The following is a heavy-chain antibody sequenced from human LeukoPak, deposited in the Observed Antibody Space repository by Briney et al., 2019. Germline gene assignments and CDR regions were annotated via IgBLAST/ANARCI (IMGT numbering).Heavy chain of an antibody. CDR3: ARDYGRGLGENAFDI. V-gene: IGHV3-48*03. D-gene: IGHD3-16*01. CDR1: GFTSSSYE. CDR2: ISRSGGTI. J-gene: IGHJ3*02. Sequence: GGSLRLSCVASGFTSSSYEMNWVRQAPGKGLEWVSYISRSGGTIYYADSVKGRFTISRDNAKNSLYLQMNSLRAADTAVYYCARDYGRGLGENAFDIWGQGTVVTVSS.